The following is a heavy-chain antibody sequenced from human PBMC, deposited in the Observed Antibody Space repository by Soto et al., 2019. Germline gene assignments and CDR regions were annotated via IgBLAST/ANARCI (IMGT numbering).Heavy chain of an antibody. CDR1: GGSIRSGGYY. CDR3: ARDRLMATAGTARHYFGLDV. D-gene: IGHD5-18*01. CDR2: IYYSGNT. J-gene: IGHJ6*02. Sequence: SETLSLTCTVSGGSIRSGGYYWSWVRQNPRRGLEWIGNIYYSGNTYYNPSLKSRLTISVDTSKNQFSLNLSSVTAADTAVYYCARDRLMATAGTARHYFGLDVWGQGTTGTVSS. V-gene: IGHV4-31*03.